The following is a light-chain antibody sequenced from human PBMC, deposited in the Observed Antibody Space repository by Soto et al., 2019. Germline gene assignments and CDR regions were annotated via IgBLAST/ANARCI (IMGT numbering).Light chain of an antibody. J-gene: IGKJ3*01. CDR2: AAS. V-gene: IGKV1-27*01. CDR1: QGISNY. CDR3: RKYNSAQFT. Sequence: DIQMTQSPSSLSASVGDRVTITCRASQGISNYLAWFQQKPGKVPKLLIYAASTLRLGVPSRFSGRGSGTDLTLTTTSLQPADVSTYYCRKYNSAQFTFGQGTKVDIK.